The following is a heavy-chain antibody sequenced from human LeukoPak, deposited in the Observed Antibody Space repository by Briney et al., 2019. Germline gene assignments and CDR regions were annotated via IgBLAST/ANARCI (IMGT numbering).Heavy chain of an antibody. J-gene: IGHJ1*01. D-gene: IGHD6-19*01. Sequence: ASVKVSCKASGGTFSSYAINWVRQAPGQGLEWMGGIIPIFGTANYAQKFQGRVTITADESTSTAYMELSSLRSEDTAVYYCARDPVSPEAVAGTWYFQHWGQGTLVTVS. V-gene: IGHV1-69*13. CDR1: GGTFSSYA. CDR2: IIPIFGTA. CDR3: ARDPVSPEAVAGTWYFQH.